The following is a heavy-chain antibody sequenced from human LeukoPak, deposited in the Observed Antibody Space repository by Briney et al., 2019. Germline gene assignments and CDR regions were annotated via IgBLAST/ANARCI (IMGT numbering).Heavy chain of an antibody. V-gene: IGHV4-59*07. Sequence: SDTVSLPCTVSGGPISVHFWLGIRQPPGKGLEWVGFVSYSGDTNYSPSFNGRVTISLDTSKSQLSLNLNSVTAADTAVYYCARGGASSRYFGYWGQGTLVTVSS. CDR1: GGPISVHF. J-gene: IGHJ4*02. CDR3: ARGGASSRYFGY. CDR2: VSYSGDT. D-gene: IGHD1-26*01.